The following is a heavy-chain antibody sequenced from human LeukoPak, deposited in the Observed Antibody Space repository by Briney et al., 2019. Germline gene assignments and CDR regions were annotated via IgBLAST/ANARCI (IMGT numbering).Heavy chain of an antibody. V-gene: IGHV3-23*01. J-gene: IGHJ3*02. Sequence: GGSLRLSCAASGFTFSSYAMSWVRQAPGKGLEWVSAISGSGGSTYYADSVKGRFTISRDNSKNTLYLQMNSLRAEDTAVYYCAKPYYGSGSYPDAFDIWGQGTMVTVSS. D-gene: IGHD3-10*01. CDR2: ISGSGGST. CDR3: AKPYYGSGSYPDAFDI. CDR1: GFTFSSYA.